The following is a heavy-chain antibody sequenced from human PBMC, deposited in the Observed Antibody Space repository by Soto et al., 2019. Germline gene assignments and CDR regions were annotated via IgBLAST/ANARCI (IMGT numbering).Heavy chain of an antibody. CDR1: GFTFNNYG. D-gene: IGHD2-15*01. J-gene: IGHJ4*02. V-gene: IGHV3-30*18. CDR3: AKDGAPRYCSRSSCHPAGAY. CDR2: ISYDGSHK. Sequence: QVQLVESGGSVVQPGRSLRLSCAGSGFTFNNYGLHWVRQAPGKGLEWVAVISYDGSHKYYADSVKGRFTISRDNSNNMLYLQMDSLRAEDRAVYYCAKDGAPRYCSRSSCHPAGAYWGQGTLVTVSS.